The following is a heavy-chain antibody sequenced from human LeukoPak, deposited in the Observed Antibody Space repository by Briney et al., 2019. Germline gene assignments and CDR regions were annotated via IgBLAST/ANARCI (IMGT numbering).Heavy chain of an antibody. J-gene: IGHJ4*02. Sequence: GGSLRLSCAASGFTFSTYSMNWVRQAPGKGLEWVSYISSGSSTIYYADSVKGRFTISRDNARNSLYLQMNSLRAEDTAVYYCARGSTYYDSSGQVPFDYWGQGTLVTVSS. D-gene: IGHD3-22*01. CDR3: ARGSTYYDSSGQVPFDY. CDR2: ISSGSSTI. V-gene: IGHV3-48*01. CDR1: GFTFSTYS.